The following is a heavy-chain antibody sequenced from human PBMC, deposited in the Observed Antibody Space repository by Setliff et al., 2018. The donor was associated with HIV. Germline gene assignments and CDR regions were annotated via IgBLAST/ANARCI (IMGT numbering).Heavy chain of an antibody. CDR3: ARDGYINQRNWFDP. Sequence: ASVKVSCKASGYTFTGNYMHWVRQAPGQGLEWMGWINPNSGSTRYAQNFQGRVTMTRDTSISTAYMELSSLNSDDTAVYYCARDGYINQRNWFDPWGQGTLVTVSS. CDR1: GYTFTGNY. D-gene: IGHD1-1*01. V-gene: IGHV1-2*02. CDR2: INPNSGST. J-gene: IGHJ5*02.